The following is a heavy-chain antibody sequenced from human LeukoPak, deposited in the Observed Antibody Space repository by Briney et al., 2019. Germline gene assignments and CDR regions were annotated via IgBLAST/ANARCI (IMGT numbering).Heavy chain of an antibody. Sequence: GESLKISCKGSGYRFTSYWIGWVRQMPGKGLEWMGIIYPGDSDTRYSPSFQGQVTISADKSISTAYLQWSSLKASDTAMYYCARMGLRAAPDNWFDPWGQGTLVAVSS. CDR1: GYRFTSYW. J-gene: IGHJ5*02. CDR3: ARMGLRAAPDNWFDP. V-gene: IGHV5-51*01. CDR2: IYPGDSDT. D-gene: IGHD2-15*01.